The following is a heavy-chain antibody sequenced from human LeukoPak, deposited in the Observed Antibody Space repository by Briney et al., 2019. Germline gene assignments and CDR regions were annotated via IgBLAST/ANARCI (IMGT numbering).Heavy chain of an antibody. D-gene: IGHD2-21*02. CDR3: ARVSPAIVVVTGTGAPDY. CDR1: GFTFSNYG. CDR2: IWYDGSNK. Sequence: PGGSLRLSCAASGFTFSNYGIHWVRQAPGKGLEWVAVIWYDGSNKYYADSVKGRFNISRDNSKNTVYLQMNSLRAEDTAVYYCARVSPAIVVVTGTGAPDYWGQGTLVTVSS. J-gene: IGHJ4*02. V-gene: IGHV3-33*01.